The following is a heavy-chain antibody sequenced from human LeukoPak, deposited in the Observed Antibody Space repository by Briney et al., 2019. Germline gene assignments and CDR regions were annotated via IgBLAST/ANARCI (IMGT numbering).Heavy chain of an antibody. CDR3: ARRDCSRTSCSFVD. V-gene: IGHV5-51*01. D-gene: IGHD2-2*01. Sequence: GESLQSSCKGSGYSFTNYWIGWVRRLAGKGLEWLGIVYPADSDTRYSPALQGQVTISADKSISTAHHLWSSRQASDNATFYCARRDCSRTSCSFVDWGQGALVTVSS. J-gene: IGHJ4*02. CDR2: VYPADSDT. CDR1: GYSFTNYW.